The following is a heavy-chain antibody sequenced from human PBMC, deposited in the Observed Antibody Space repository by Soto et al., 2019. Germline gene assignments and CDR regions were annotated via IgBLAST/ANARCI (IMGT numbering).Heavy chain of an antibody. CDR1: GGSISSGDYY. Sequence: SETLSLTCTFSGGSISSGDYYWNWIRHHPGQGLEYIGYIYYSGNTYYNPSLKSRVTISVDTSKNQFSLKLTSVTAADTAVYYCAHTPPKWGPAAPFDFWGQGTLVTVSS. V-gene: IGHV4-31*03. CDR3: AHTPPKWGPAAPFDF. J-gene: IGHJ4*02. CDR2: IYYSGNT. D-gene: IGHD2-2*01.